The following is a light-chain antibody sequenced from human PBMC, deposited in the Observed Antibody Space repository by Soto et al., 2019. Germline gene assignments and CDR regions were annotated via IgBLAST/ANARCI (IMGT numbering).Light chain of an antibody. CDR1: QTIHTY. Sequence: DIQMTQSPASLAASVGDRVTITCRASQTIHTYLNWYQHKPGKAPTLLIYGASTLQSGVPSRFAGSGSVTDFALTISSLQPEDFATYYCQQSYSSPRTFGGGTKVETK. CDR3: QQSYSSPRT. J-gene: IGKJ4*01. CDR2: GAS. V-gene: IGKV1-39*01.